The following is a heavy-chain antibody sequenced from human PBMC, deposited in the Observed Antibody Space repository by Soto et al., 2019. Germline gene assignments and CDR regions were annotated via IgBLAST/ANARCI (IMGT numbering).Heavy chain of an antibody. J-gene: IGHJ5*02. CDR3: ARVRKQQWLVQRGWFDP. D-gene: IGHD6-19*01. CDR1: GYTFTGFY. V-gene: IGHV1-8*02. Sequence: ASVKVSCKASGYTFTGFYIHWVRQAPGQGLEWMGWINPHSGNTGYAQKFQGRVTMTRNTSISTAYMELSSLRSEDTAVYYCARVRKQQWLVQRGWFDPWGQGTLVTVSS. CDR2: INPHSGNT.